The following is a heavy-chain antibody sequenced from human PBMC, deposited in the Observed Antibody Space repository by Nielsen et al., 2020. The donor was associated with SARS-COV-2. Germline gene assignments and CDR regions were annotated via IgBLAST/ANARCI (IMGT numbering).Heavy chain of an antibody. CDR3: ATSYYDFWSGWSHDAFDI. CDR2: INPNSGGT. D-gene: IGHD3-3*01. J-gene: IGHJ3*02. V-gene: IGHV1-2*02. Sequence: ASVKVSCKASGYTFTGYYMHWVRQAPGQGLEWMGWINPNSGGTNYAQKFQGGVTMTRDTSISTAYMELSRLRSDDTAVYYCATSYYDFWSGWSHDAFDIWGQGTMVTVSS. CDR1: GYTFTGYY.